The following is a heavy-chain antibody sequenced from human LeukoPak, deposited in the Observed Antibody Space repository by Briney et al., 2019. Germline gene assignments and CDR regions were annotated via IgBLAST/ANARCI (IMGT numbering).Heavy chain of an antibody. CDR3: ARGLGSGSYYGY. D-gene: IGHD1-26*01. Sequence: ASVKVSCRASGYTFTSYLIHWVRQAPGQGLEWLGIINPSGGSTSYVQKFQGRVTLTRDTSTNTVYMELSSLRSEDTAVYYCARGLGSGSYYGYWGQGTLVTVSS. CDR2: INPSGGST. V-gene: IGHV1-46*01. CDR1: GYTFTSYL. J-gene: IGHJ4*02.